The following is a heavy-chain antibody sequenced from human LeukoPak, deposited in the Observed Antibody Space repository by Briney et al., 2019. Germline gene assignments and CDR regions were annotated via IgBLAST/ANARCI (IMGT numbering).Heavy chain of an antibody. D-gene: IGHD3-22*01. J-gene: IGHJ4*02. Sequence: GGSLRLSCAASGFTFSSYAMSWVRQAPGKGLEWVSAISGSGGSTYYADSVKGRFTISRDNAKNSLYLQMNSLRAEDTAVYYCARVKTYYYDSSGYSGMYYFDYWGQGTLVTVSS. CDR2: ISGSGGST. CDR3: ARVKTYYYDSSGYSGMYYFDY. V-gene: IGHV3-23*01. CDR1: GFTFSSYA.